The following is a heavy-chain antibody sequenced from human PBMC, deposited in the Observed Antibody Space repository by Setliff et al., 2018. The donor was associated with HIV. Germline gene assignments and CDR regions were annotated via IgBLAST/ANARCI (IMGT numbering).Heavy chain of an antibody. CDR2: INHSGST. V-gene: IGHV4-34*01. Sequence: PSDPSRTWAVYGGSFSGYYWSWIRQPPGKGLEWIGEINHSGSTNYNPSLKSRVTISGDTSKNQFSLKLSSVTAAGTAVYHCARRNSGWYDAFDIWGQGTMVTVSS. D-gene: IGHD6-19*01. CDR3: ARRNSGWYDAFDI. J-gene: IGHJ3*02. CDR1: GGSFSGYY.